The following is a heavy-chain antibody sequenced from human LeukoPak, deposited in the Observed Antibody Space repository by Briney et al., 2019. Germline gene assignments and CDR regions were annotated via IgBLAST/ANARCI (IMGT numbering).Heavy chain of an antibody. D-gene: IGHD1-14*01. Sequence: GGSLRLSCAASGFTFSSYGMHWVRQAPGKGLEGVAVIWYDGSNKYYADSVKGRFTIPRDNSKNTLYLQMNSLRAEDTAVYYYARARLTVNYYYYYYMDVWGKGTTVTVSS. CDR1: GFTFSSYG. CDR3: ARARLTVNYYYYYYMDV. V-gene: IGHV3-33*01. J-gene: IGHJ6*03. CDR2: IWYDGSNK.